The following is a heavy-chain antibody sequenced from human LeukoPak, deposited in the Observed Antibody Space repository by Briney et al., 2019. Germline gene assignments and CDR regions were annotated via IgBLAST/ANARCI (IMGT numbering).Heavy chain of an antibody. CDR3: ATLVRGSNSYYPY. J-gene: IGHJ4*02. Sequence: ASVRVSCKASGYPFTDYYMHWIRQARGQVLEWMGWTNPNTGDTNYPQKFQGRVTMTTDTSISTAYMDLSRLSSDDTAVYYCATLVRGSNSYYPYWGQGTLVTVSS. D-gene: IGHD3-10*01. CDR2: TNPNTGDT. V-gene: IGHV1-2*02. CDR1: GYPFTDYY.